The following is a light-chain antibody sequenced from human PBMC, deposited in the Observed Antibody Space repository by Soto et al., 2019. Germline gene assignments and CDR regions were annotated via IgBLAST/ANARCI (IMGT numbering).Light chain of an antibody. CDR3: MQALQTPYT. V-gene: IGKV2-28*01. Sequence: DFVMTQSPLSLPVTPGEPASISCRSSQSLLHSNGYIYLDWYLQKPGQSPQLLIFLGSNRAAGVTDRFSGSGSGTEFTLNISRVEAEEYGVYYCMQALQTPYTFGQGTQLGIK. J-gene: IGKJ2*01. CDR2: LGS. CDR1: QSLLHSNGYIY.